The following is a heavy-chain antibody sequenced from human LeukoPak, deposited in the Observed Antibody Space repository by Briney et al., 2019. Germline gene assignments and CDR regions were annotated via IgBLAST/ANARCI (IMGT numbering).Heavy chain of an antibody. CDR2: ISRSSGYI. CDR1: GFTFSDCS. D-gene: IGHD4/OR15-4a*01. CDR3: ARDYGGSV. V-gene: IGHV3-21*01. J-gene: IGHJ3*01. Sequence: PAESLTLSCAASGFTFSDCSMNWVRQAPGKGLEWVSSISRSSGYIYYADSVKGRFTISRDNAKNSLYLQMNSLRADDTAVYYCARDYGGSVWGQGTMVTVSS.